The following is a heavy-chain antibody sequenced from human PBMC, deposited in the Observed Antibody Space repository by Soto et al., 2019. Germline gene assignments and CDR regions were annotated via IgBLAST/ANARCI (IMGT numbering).Heavy chain of an antibody. CDR2: IIPIFGTA. D-gene: IGHD6-13*01. CDR3: AGERDSSSWKGRGGFDY. J-gene: IGHJ4*02. CDR1: GGTFSSYA. V-gene: IGHV1-69*01. Sequence: QVQLVQSGAEVKKPGSSVKVSCKASGGTFSSYAISWVRQAPGQGLEWMGGIIPIFGTANYAQKFQGRVTITADESTSTAYMELSSLGSEDTAVYYCAGERDSSSWKGRGGFDYWGQGTLVTVSS.